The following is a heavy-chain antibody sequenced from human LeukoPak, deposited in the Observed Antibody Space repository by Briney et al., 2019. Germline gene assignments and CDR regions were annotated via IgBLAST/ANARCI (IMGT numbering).Heavy chain of an antibody. CDR2: IYYSGSS. V-gene: IGHV4-39*01. CDR1: GGSISSYY. J-gene: IGHJ4*02. Sequence: SETLSLTCTVSGGSISSYYWGWIRQPPGKGLEWIGSIYYSGSSCSNPSLKSRVTISVDTSKNQFSLKLSSVTAADTAVYYCAIKDYGDYEAFDFWGQGTLVTVSS. D-gene: IGHD4-17*01. CDR3: AIKDYGDYEAFDF.